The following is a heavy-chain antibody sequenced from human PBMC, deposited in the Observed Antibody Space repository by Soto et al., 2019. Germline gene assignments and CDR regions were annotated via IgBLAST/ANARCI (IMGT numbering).Heavy chain of an antibody. CDR2: IYPGDSDT. Sequence: EVQLVQSGAEVKEPGQSLKISCRGSGYNFSRHWIGWVRQMHGKGLEWMGIIYPGDSDTRYSPSFQGQVTISLDKSINTAYLQWNYLKTSDTAMYYCASSGVGAMNPASGTDYWGQGTLVTVSS. J-gene: IGHJ4*02. V-gene: IGHV5-51*01. CDR3: ASSGVGAMNPASGTDY. D-gene: IGHD1-26*01. CDR1: GYNFSRHW.